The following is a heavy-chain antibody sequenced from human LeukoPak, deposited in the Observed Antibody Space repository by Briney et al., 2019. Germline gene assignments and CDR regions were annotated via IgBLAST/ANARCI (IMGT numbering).Heavy chain of an antibody. J-gene: IGHJ4*02. CDR2: ISAYNGNT. V-gene: IGHV1-18*01. D-gene: IGHD3-10*01. CDR1: GYTFTSYG. Sequence: ASMKVSCKASGYTFTSYGISWVRQAPGQGLEWMGWISAYNGNTNYAQKLQGRVTMTTDTSTSTAYMELRSLRSDDTAVYYCARDAGEWFGELYPDYWGQGTLVTVSS. CDR3: ARDAGEWFGELYPDY.